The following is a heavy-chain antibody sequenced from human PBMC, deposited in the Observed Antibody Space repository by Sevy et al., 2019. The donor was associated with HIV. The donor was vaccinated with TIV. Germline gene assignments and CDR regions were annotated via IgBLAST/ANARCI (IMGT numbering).Heavy chain of an antibody. V-gene: IGHV1-24*01. Sequence: ASVKVSCKVSGYTLTEFSMHWVRQAPGKGLEWMGGFDPGDGDAETPYAQKFRDRLTMTADTSTDTVYMELSSLRSEDTAVYYCATDTTGYHSTLDYWGQGTLVTVSS. CDR1: GYTLTEFS. J-gene: IGHJ4*02. CDR3: ATDTTGYHSTLDY. D-gene: IGHD3-9*01. CDR2: FDPGDGDAET.